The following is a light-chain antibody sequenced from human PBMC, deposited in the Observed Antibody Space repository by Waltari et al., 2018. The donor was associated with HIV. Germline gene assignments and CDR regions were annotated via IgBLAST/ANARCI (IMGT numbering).Light chain of an antibody. Sequence: DIQLTQSPSFLSTSVVDRVTITCRASQGIASDLAWHQQKPGNAPKLLIYAASTLQSGVPSWFSGSGSGTEFTLTISSLQPEDFAAYYCQQLNSYPYTFGQGTKLEIK. CDR3: QQLNSYPYT. V-gene: IGKV1-9*01. CDR2: AAS. J-gene: IGKJ2*01. CDR1: QGIASD.